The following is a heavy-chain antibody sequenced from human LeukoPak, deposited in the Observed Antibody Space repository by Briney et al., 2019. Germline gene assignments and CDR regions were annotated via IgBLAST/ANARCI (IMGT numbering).Heavy chain of an antibody. J-gene: IGHJ4*02. Sequence: ASVKVSCKASGGTFSSYAISWVRQAPGQGLEWMGGIIPIFGTANYAQKFQGRVTITADESTSTAYMELSSLRSEDTAVYHCAREGVQQLVYGYWGQGTLVTVSS. CDR1: GGTFSSYA. D-gene: IGHD6-13*01. CDR2: IIPIFGTA. V-gene: IGHV1-69*13. CDR3: AREGVQQLVYGY.